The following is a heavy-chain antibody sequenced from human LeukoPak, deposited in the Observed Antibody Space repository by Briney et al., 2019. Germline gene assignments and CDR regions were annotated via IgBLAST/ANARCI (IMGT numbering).Heavy chain of an antibody. J-gene: IGHJ3*02. CDR2: ISSSSYI. Sequence: GGSLRLSCAASGFTFSSYSMNWVRQAPGKGLEWVSSISSSSYIYYADSVKGRFTISRDNAKSSLYLQMNSLRAEDTAVYYCARGTAAGGSDAFDIWGQGTMVTVSS. V-gene: IGHV3-21*01. CDR1: GFTFSSYS. D-gene: IGHD2-21*02. CDR3: ARGTAAGGSDAFDI.